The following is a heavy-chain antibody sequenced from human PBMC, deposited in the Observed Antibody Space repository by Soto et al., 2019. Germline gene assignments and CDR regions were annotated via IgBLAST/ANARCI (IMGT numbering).Heavy chain of an antibody. CDR1: GGSISSGGYS. V-gene: IGHV4-30-2*01. Sequence: NPSETLSLTCAVSGGSISSGGYSWSWIRQPPGKGLEWIGYIYHSGSTYYNPSLKSRVTISVDRSKNQFSLKLSPVTAADTAVYYCARGWYSYDILTGYSNWFDPWGQGTLVTVSS. J-gene: IGHJ5*02. CDR2: IYHSGST. CDR3: ARGWYSYDILTGYSNWFDP. D-gene: IGHD3-9*01.